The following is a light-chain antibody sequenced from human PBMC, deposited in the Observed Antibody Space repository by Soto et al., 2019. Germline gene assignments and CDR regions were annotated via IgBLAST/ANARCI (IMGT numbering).Light chain of an antibody. Sequence: QSVLTQPPSASGTPGQRVTISCSGSSSNIGSNYVYWYQQLPGTAPKLLIYRNNQRPSGVPDRFSGSKSGTSASPAISGLRSEDEADYYCAAWDDSLSDVVFGGGTKLTVL. CDR3: AAWDDSLSDVV. V-gene: IGLV1-47*01. CDR2: RNN. J-gene: IGLJ2*01. CDR1: SSNIGSNY.